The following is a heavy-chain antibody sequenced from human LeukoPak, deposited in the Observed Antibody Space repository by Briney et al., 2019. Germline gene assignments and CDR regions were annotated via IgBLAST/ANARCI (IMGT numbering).Heavy chain of an antibody. CDR1: GISFSSNW. D-gene: IGHD2-2*01. CDR2: INSDGSIT. Sequence: GGSLRLPCVASGISFSSNWMHWVRQAPGKGLVWVSRINSDGSITNYADSVKGRFTISRDNAKNTLYLQMNSLRADDTAVYYCGSSSTTCCDYWGQGALVTVSS. J-gene: IGHJ4*02. V-gene: IGHV3-74*01. CDR3: GSSSTTCCDY.